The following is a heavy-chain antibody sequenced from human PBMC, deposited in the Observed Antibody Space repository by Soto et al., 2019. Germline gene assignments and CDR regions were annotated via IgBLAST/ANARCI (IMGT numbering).Heavy chain of an antibody. CDR3: STESGGDAATLDYYYCWMEV. CDR2: INPNSGVT. V-gene: IGHV1-2*04. Sequence: QVQLVQSGAEVKEPGASVTVSCRASGDRFTDYYMHWVRQAPGQGLGWMGWINPNSGVTKYAQKFQGWVTMTRDTSIRTGYMQMSRLRCDDTTIYYCSTESGGDAATLDYYYCWMEVGGTGTTDTGSS. J-gene: IGHJ6*04. D-gene: IGHD1-26*01. CDR1: GDRFTDYY.